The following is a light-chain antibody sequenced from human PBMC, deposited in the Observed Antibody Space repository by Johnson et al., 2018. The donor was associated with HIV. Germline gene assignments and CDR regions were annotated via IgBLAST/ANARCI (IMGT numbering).Light chain of an antibody. J-gene: IGLJ1*01. V-gene: IGLV1-51*02. CDR2: ENN. Sequence: QSVLTQPPSVSAAPGQEVTISCSGSSSNIGNNYVSWYQQLPGTAPKLLIYENNKRPSGIPDRFSGSKSGTSATLGITGLPTGDEADYYCGTWDSSLSAGVFGTGTKVTVL. CDR3: GTWDSSLSAGV. CDR1: SSNIGNNY.